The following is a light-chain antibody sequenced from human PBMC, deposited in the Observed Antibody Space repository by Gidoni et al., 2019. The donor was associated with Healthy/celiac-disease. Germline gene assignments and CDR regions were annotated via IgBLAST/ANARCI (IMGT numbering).Light chain of an antibody. J-gene: IGKJ4*01. Sequence: EIVLTQAPATLSLSPGEGATLSCRASLGVSSDLAWYQQKPGPVPRLLIQHTSIRSTGIPARFSGSGSGTDFTLTISSLEPDDFAVYYCQQRSNWPLTFGGGTKVEIK. CDR1: LGVSSD. V-gene: IGKV3-11*01. CDR3: QQRSNWPLT. CDR2: HTS.